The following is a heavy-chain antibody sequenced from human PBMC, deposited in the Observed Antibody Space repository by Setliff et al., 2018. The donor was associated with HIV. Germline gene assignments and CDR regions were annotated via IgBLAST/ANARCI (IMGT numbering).Heavy chain of an antibody. V-gene: IGHV3-30-3*01. Sequence: LRLSCAASGLTLSDYYINWVRQAPGKGLEWVAVISYDGSNKYYADSVKGRFTISRDTSKNTLFLQMNSLTTDDTAVYYCCTGPLNTYGWDYWGQGTVVTVSS. J-gene: IGHJ4*02. D-gene: IGHD5-18*01. CDR1: GLTLSDYY. CDR2: ISYDGSNK. CDR3: CTGPLNTYGWDY.